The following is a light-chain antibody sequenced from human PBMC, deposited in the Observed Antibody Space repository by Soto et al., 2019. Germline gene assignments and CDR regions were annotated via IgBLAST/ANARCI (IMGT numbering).Light chain of an antibody. CDR1: QSISGH. CDR2: AAS. V-gene: IGKV1-39*01. Sequence: DIQMTQSPSSLSASVGDRVTISCRASQSISGHLNWYQQKPGKAPKLLIYAASSLQSGVPSRFSGSGSVTDFTLTISSLQPEDFATYYCQQGYSTPPWTFGQGTKVEIK. J-gene: IGKJ1*01. CDR3: QQGYSTPPWT.